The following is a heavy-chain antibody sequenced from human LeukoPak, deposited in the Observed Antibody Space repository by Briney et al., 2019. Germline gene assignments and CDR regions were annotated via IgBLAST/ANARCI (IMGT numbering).Heavy chain of an antibody. V-gene: IGHV3-23*01. J-gene: IGHJ6*02. CDR2: ISGSGGST. CDR1: RFTFSSYA. CDR3: AREGFNVLLWFGELGVGMDV. Sequence: GGSLRLSCAASRFTFSSYAVSWVRQAPGKGLEWVSAISGSGGSTYYADSVKGRFTISRDNSKNTLYLQINSLRSEDTAVYYCAREGFNVLLWFGELGVGMDVWGQGTTVTVSS. D-gene: IGHD3-10*01.